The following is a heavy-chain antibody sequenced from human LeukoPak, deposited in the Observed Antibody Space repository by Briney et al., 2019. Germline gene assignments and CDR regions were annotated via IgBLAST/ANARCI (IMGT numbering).Heavy chain of an antibody. CDR2: TYYRSKWYN. CDR1: GDSVSSNSAA. Sequence: SQTLSLTCAISGDSVSSNSAAWHWIRRSPSRGLEWLGRTYYRSKWYNDYAVSVQSRITINPDTSKNQFSLQLNSVTPEDTAVYYCVKEDGSGWNNKFDYWGQGTLVTVSP. V-gene: IGHV6-1*01. CDR3: VKEDGSGWNNKFDY. D-gene: IGHD6-19*01. J-gene: IGHJ4*02.